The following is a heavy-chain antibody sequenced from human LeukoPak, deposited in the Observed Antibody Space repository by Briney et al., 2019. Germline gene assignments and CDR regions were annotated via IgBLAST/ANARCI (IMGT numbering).Heavy chain of an antibody. D-gene: IGHD6-19*01. Sequence: PSETLSLTFAVYGGSFSGYYWSWIPQPPGKGLEWIGEINHSGSTNYKPSLKSRVTISVDTSKNKFSLKLSSVTAPDTAVYYSARATRGQWLVPDYYYGMDVWGQGTTVTVSS. CDR3: ARATRGQWLVPDYYYGMDV. J-gene: IGHJ6*02. V-gene: IGHV4-34*01. CDR2: INHSGST. CDR1: GGSFSGYY.